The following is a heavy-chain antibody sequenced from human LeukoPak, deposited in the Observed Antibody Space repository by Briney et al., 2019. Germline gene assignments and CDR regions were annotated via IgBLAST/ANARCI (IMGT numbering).Heavy chain of an antibody. CDR1: GFTFSSYW. CDR2: INSHGSGT. J-gene: IGHJ4*02. CDR3: ARARWLRPGDY. Sequence: GGSLRLSCAASGFTFSSYWMHWVRQAPGKGLVWVSRINSHGSGTSYADSVKGRFTISRDNAKNTLYLQMNSLRAEDTAVYYCARARWLRPGDYWGQGTLVTVSS. V-gene: IGHV3-74*01. D-gene: IGHD5-12*01.